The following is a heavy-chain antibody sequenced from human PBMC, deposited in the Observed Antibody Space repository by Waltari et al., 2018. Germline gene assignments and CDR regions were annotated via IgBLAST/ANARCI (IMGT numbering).Heavy chain of an antibody. J-gene: IGHJ3*02. D-gene: IGHD1-26*01. CDR2: INHSGST. V-gene: IGHV4-34*01. CDR1: GGSFSGYY. Sequence: QVQLQQWGAGLLKPSETLSLTCAVYGGSFSGYYWSWIRQPPGKGLEWIGEINHSGSTNSIPALKSRVTISVDTSKNQFSLKLSSVTAADTAVYYCAREGMGAFDIWGQGTMVTVSS. CDR3: AREGMGAFDI.